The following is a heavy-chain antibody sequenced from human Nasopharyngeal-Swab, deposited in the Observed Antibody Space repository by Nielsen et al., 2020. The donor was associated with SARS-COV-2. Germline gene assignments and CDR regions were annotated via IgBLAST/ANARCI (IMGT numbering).Heavy chain of an antibody. CDR3: AALKRITIFGVVIQGQNWFDP. Sequence: SETLSLTCAVSGGSISSSNWWRWVSQPPGKGLEWIGEIYHSGSTNYNTSLKSRVTISVDKSKNQFSLKLSSVTAADTAVYYCAALKRITIFGVVIQGQNWFDPWGQGTLVTVSS. J-gene: IGHJ5*02. CDR2: IYHSGST. V-gene: IGHV4-4*02. D-gene: IGHD3-3*01. CDR1: GGSISSSNW.